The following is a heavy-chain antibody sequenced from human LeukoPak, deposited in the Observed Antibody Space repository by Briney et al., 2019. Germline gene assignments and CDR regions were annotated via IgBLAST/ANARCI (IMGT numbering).Heavy chain of an antibody. Sequence: PGGSLRLSCAASGFTFSSYAMSWVRQAPGKGLEWVSAISGSGGSTYYADSVKGRFTISRDNSKNTLYLQMKSLRAEDTAVYYCAKDHDIVVVPAAMYGSAIDYWGQGTLVTVSS. CDR3: AKDHDIVVVPAAMYGSAIDY. J-gene: IGHJ4*02. D-gene: IGHD2-2*01. CDR1: GFTFSSYA. V-gene: IGHV3-23*01. CDR2: ISGSGGST.